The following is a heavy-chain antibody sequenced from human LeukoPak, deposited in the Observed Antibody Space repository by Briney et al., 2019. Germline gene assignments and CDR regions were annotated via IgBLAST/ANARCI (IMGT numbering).Heavy chain of an antibody. CDR1: GYTFTSYG. D-gene: IGHD3-10*01. V-gene: IGHV1-18*04. CDR2: ISPYNGNT. J-gene: IGHJ4*02. Sequence: ASVKVSCKASGYTFTSYGISWVRQAPGQGLEWMGWISPYNGNTNYAQKLQGRVTMTTDTSTSTAYMELRSLRSDDTAVYYCARAPLDYYGSGSYSDYWGQGTLVTVSS. CDR3: ARAPLDYYGSGSYSDY.